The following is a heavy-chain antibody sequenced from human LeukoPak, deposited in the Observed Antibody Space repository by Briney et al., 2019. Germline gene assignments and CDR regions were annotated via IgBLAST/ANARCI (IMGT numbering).Heavy chain of an antibody. CDR3: ARGRAFFD. V-gene: IGHV4-34*01. J-gene: IGHJ4*02. Sequence: SETLSLTCAVYGGSFSGYYWNWIRQPPGKGLEWIGEINNSGSTNYNPSLKSRVTISRDTSKNQFSLELSSVTAADTAVYYCARGRAFFDWGQGTLVTVSS. D-gene: IGHD3-3*02. CDR1: GGSFSGYY. CDR2: INNSGST.